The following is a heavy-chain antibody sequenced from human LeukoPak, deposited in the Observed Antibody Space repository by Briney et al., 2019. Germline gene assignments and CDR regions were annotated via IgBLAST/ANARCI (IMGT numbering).Heavy chain of an antibody. CDR3: ARAVLRYFDWLPDFDC. Sequence: ASVKVSCKASGYTFTSYYMHWVRQAPGQGLEWMGWISAYNGNTNYAQKLQGRVTMTTDTSTSTAYMELRSLRSDDTAVYYCARAVLRYFDWLPDFDCWGQGTLVTVSS. J-gene: IGHJ4*02. V-gene: IGHV1-18*04. CDR1: GYTFTSYY. D-gene: IGHD3-9*01. CDR2: ISAYNGNT.